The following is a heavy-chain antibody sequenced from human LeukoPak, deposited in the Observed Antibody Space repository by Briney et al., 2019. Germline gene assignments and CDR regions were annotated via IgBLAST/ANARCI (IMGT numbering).Heavy chain of an antibody. V-gene: IGHV3-48*04. CDR3: ASGYSSGPVY. CDR1: GFTFSSSG. Sequence: GGSLRLSCAASGFTFSSSGMNWVRQAPGKGLEWVSYISSSSTTIYYADSVKGRFTISRDNAKNSLYLQMNSLRAEDTAVYYCASGYSSGPVYWGQGNLVTVSS. D-gene: IGHD6-19*01. J-gene: IGHJ4*02. CDR2: ISSSSTTI.